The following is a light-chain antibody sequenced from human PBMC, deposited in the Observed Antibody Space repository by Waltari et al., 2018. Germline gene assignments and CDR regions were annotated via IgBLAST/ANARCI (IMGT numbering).Light chain of an antibody. CDR1: TSDVGGYNY. CDR2: QVS. J-gene: IGLJ2*01. V-gene: IGLV2-8*01. CDR3: SSYAGSTNVV. Sequence: QSALTQPPSASGSPGQSVTISCTGTTSDVGGYNYVSWYQQHPGKAPKLMMYQVSKRPPGLPDRFSGSKSANTASRTVSGLQAEDEADYYCSSYAGSTNVVFGGGTKLTVL.